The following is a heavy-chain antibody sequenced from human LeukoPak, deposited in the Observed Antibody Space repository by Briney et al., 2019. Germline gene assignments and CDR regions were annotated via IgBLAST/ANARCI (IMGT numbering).Heavy chain of an antibody. CDR3: AGRGYSGYGSYYYYGMDV. D-gene: IGHD5-12*01. CDR1: GFTFSSYW. CDR2: INSDGSST. J-gene: IGHJ6*02. Sequence: PGGSLRLSCAASGFTFSSYWMHWVRQAPGKGLVWVSRINSDGSSTSYADSVKGRFTISRDNAKNTLYLQMNSLRAEDTAVYYCAGRGYSGYGSYYYYGMDVRGQGTTVTVSS. V-gene: IGHV3-74*01.